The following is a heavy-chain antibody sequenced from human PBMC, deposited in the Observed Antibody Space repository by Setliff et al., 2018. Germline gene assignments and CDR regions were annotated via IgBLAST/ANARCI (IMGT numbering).Heavy chain of an antibody. J-gene: IGHJ4*02. CDR3: ARRHIGVIIGYYFDY. Sequence: GGSLRLSCAASGFTFSNYWMSWVRQAPGKGLEWVANIKEDGSEKYYVDSVKGRFTISRDNAKNSLYLQMNSLRAEDTAVYYCARRHIGVIIGYYFDYWGQGTLVTVSP. D-gene: IGHD3-3*01. CDR1: GFTFSNYW. V-gene: IGHV3-7*03. CDR2: IKEDGSEK.